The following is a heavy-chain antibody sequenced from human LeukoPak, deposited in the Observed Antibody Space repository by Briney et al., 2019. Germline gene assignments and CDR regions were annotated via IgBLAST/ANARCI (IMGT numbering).Heavy chain of an antibody. D-gene: IGHD2-2*02. J-gene: IGHJ4*02. CDR3: ARAGVPAAILVYLDY. CDR1: GFTFSSYS. Sequence: GSLRLSCAAAGFTFSSYSMSWVSQAPGKGLEWVSSIISSSSYIYYADSVKGRFTISRDNAKNSLYLQMNSLRAEDTAVYYCARAGVPAAILVYLDYWGQGTLVTVSS. V-gene: IGHV3-21*01. CDR2: IISSSSYI.